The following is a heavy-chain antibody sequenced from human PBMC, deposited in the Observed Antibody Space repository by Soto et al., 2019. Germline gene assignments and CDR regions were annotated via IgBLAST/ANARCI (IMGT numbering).Heavy chain of an antibody. CDR3: ASGWFGEFVYYFDY. D-gene: IGHD3-10*01. J-gene: IGHJ4*02. Sequence: ASVKVSCKASGYTFTSYGISWVRQAPGQGLEWMGWISAYNCNTNYAQKLQGRVTMTTDISTSTAYMELRSLGSDDTAVYYCASGWFGEFVYYFDYWGQGTLVTVS. CDR1: GYTFTSYG. V-gene: IGHV1-18*01. CDR2: ISAYNCNT.